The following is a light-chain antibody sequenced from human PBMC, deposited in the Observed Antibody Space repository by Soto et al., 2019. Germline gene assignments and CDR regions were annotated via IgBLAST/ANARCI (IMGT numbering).Light chain of an antibody. CDR3: GTWDSSLSAYV. Sequence: QSVLTQPPSVSAAPGQTVTISCSGSSSNIRNNYVSWYQQLPGTAPKLLIYDNNKRPSGIPDRFSGSKSGTSATLGITGLQTGDEADYYCGTWDSSLSAYVFGTGTKVTVL. CDR1: SSNIRNNY. J-gene: IGLJ1*01. V-gene: IGLV1-51*01. CDR2: DNN.